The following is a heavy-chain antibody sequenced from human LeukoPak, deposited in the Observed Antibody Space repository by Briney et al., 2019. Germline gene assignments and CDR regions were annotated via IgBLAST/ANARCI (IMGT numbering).Heavy chain of an antibody. CDR1: GYTFTNYR. Sequence: ASVKVSCKASGYTFTNYRISCVRQAPGQGLEWMGWISGDNANTNYARKVQGRVTMTTDTSTSTAYMELRSLRSDDTAIYYCARDLRVGATVLSSFNFWGQGTLVTVSS. CDR2: ISGDNANT. V-gene: IGHV1-18*01. J-gene: IGHJ4*02. D-gene: IGHD1-26*01. CDR3: ARDLRVGATVLSSFNF.